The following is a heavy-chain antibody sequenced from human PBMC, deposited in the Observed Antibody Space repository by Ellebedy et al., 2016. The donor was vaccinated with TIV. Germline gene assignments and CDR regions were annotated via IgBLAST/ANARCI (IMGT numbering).Heavy chain of an antibody. V-gene: IGHV4-59*01. Sequence: SETLSLXXTVFGGSFSTYYWSWIRQSPGKGLQWIGHLDDSGDTNYNPSLKGRVTISQDTSKNQYSLKVTSMTAADTAVYFCARLAGTVTTYSSDYHYYYGMDVWGQGTTVTVSS. CDR3: ARLAGTVTTYSSDYHYYYGMDV. D-gene: IGHD4-17*01. J-gene: IGHJ6*02. CDR2: LDDSGDT. CDR1: GGSFSTYY.